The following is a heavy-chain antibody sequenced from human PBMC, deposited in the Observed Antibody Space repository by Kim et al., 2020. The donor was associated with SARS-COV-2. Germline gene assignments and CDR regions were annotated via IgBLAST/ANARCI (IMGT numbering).Heavy chain of an antibody. CDR3: ARGPGSFDY. J-gene: IGHJ4*02. D-gene: IGHD3-10*01. Sequence: GSTNYKPSLKSRVTISVDTSKNQFSLKLSSVTAADTAVYYCARGPGSFDYWGQGTLVTVSS. CDR2: GST. V-gene: IGHV4-34*01.